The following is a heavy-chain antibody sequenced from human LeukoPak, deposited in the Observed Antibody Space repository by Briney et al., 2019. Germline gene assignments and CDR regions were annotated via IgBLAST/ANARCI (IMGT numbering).Heavy chain of an antibody. Sequence: SETLSLTCTVFGGSISNFWGWIRQPPGKGLEWIGSIHYTGNTYYNASLKSRVTMSVDTSKNQFSLKLSSMTAADTAVYYCARHFSFGAFDIWGQGTMVSVSS. J-gene: IGHJ3*02. CDR2: IHYTGNT. V-gene: IGHV4-39*01. D-gene: IGHD3-10*01. CDR3: ARHFSFGAFDI. CDR1: GGSISNF.